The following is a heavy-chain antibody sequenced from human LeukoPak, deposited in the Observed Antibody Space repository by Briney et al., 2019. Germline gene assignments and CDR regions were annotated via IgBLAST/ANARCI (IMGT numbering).Heavy chain of an antibody. J-gene: IGHJ4*02. Sequence: PGGSLRLSCAASGFTFSSYEMNWVRQAPGKGLEWVSYISSSGSSIYYADSVKGRFTISRDNAKNSLYLQMNSLRAEDTAVYYCAKGRNDFLTGYYDYWGQGTLVTVSS. V-gene: IGHV3-48*03. CDR3: AKGRNDFLTGYYDY. CDR1: GFTFSSYE. CDR2: ISSSGSSI. D-gene: IGHD3-9*01.